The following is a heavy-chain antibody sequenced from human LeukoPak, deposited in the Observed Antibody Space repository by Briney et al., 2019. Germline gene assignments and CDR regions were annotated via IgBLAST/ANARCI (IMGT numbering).Heavy chain of an antibody. CDR3: ARDGWIQLWSTYYYGMDD. CDR2: IYTSGST. CDR1: GGSISSYY. D-gene: IGHD5-18*01. V-gene: IGHV4-4*07. Sequence: SETLSLTCTVSGGSISSYYWSWIRQPAGKGLEWIGRIYTSGSTNYNPSLKSRVTMSVDTSKNQFSLKLSSVTAADTAVYYCARDGWIQLWSTYYYGMDDWGRGTTVTVSS. J-gene: IGHJ6*02.